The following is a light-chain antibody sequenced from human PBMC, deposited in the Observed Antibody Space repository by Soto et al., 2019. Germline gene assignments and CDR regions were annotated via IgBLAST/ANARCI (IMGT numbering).Light chain of an antibody. CDR1: QDIRNY. Sequence: DIQMTQSPSSLSASVGDRVTITCQASQDIRNYLNWYQQKPGKAPKFLIYDASNLERGVPSRFSGSGSGTDFTFTISSLQPGDIGTYYCQQYDNLAFTFGQGTK. V-gene: IGKV1-33*01. CDR3: QQYDNLAFT. CDR2: DAS. J-gene: IGKJ2*01.